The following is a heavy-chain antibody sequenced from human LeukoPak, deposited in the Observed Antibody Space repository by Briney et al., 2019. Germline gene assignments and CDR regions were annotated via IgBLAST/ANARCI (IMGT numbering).Heavy chain of an antibody. J-gene: IGHJ6*03. V-gene: IGHV4-39*01. D-gene: IGHD1-1*01. Sequence: SETLSLTCTVSGGSISVSSHYWGWVRQPPGKGLEWIGSSYYSGSAYYNPSLKSRVTISVDTSKNQFSLKLNSVTAADTAVYYCAKVTTAGSYYMDVWGRGTTVTVSS. CDR3: AKVTTAGSYYMDV. CDR1: GGSISVSSHY. CDR2: SYYSGSA.